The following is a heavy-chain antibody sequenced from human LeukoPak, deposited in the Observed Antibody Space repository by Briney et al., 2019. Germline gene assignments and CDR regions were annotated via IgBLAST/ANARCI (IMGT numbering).Heavy chain of an antibody. D-gene: IGHD6-19*01. CDR3: AKRGGESSGWGPFDY. J-gene: IGHJ4*02. Sequence: GGSLRLSCAASGFTFTTCAMCWVRQAPGKGLEWVSCIGNSGGDTVYADSVRGRVTVSRDTSRNPLFLEMNSLRAEDTAIYYCAKRGGESSGWGPFDYWGQGTLVTVSS. V-gene: IGHV3-23*01. CDR2: IGNSGGDT. CDR1: GFTFTTCA.